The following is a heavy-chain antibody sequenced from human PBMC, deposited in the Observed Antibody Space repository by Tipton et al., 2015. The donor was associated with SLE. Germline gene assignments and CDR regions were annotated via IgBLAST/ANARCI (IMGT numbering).Heavy chain of an antibody. CDR2: IWPDDSDT. V-gene: IGHV5-51*01. CDR3: TKQKTRASRIES. J-gene: IGHJ4*02. Sequence: QLVQSGAEVKKPGESLKISCKGSGYSFTNYWIAWVRQMPGKGLEWVGIIWPDDSDTTYSPAFQGQVTISADKSITTAYLQWDTLTAPDTAMYYCTKQKTRASRIESWGQGTLVTVSS. CDR1: GYSFTNYW.